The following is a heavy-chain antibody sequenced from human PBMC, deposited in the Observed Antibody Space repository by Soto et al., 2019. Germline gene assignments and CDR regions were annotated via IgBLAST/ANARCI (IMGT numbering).Heavy chain of an antibody. CDR1: GGSISSSSYY. D-gene: IGHD3-16*01. Sequence: SETLSLTCTVSGGSISSSSYYWGWIRQPPGKGLEWIGSIYYSGGTYYNPSLKSRVTISVDTSKNQFSLKLGSVTAADTAVYYCARERGDYWGQGTLVTVSS. CDR2: IYYSGGT. V-gene: IGHV4-39*02. J-gene: IGHJ4*02. CDR3: ARERGDY.